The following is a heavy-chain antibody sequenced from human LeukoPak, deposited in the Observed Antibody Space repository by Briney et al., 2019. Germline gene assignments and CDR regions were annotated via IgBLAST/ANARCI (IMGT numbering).Heavy chain of an antibody. Sequence: GGSLRLSCAASGFTFSSYSMNWVRQAPGKGLEWVSSISSASSYIYNADSLKGRFTISRDNAKNSLHLQMNSLRAEDTAVYYCAKASPSDSSSWYPSWHWGQGTLVTVSS. CDR2: ISSASSYI. CDR3: AKASPSDSSSWYPSWH. CDR1: GFTFSSYS. V-gene: IGHV3-21*04. D-gene: IGHD6-13*01. J-gene: IGHJ1*01.